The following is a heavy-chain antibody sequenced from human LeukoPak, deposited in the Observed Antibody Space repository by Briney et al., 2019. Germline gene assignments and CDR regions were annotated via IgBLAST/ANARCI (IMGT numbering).Heavy chain of an antibody. CDR1: GGSISSGGYY. CDR2: IYHSGST. CDR3: ARGGIVLMVSFFDL. Sequence: PSQTRSLTCTVSGGSISSGGYYWSWIRQPPGKGLEWIGYIYHSGSTYYNPSLKSRVTISVDTSKNQFSLKLSSVTAADTAVYYCARGGIVLMVSFFDLWGRGTLVTVSS. V-gene: IGHV4-30-2*01. J-gene: IGHJ2*01. D-gene: IGHD2-8*01.